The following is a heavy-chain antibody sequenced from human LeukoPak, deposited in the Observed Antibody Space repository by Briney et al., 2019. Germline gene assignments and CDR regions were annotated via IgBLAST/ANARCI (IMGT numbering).Heavy chain of an antibody. CDR2: VSSSGSTI. CDR1: GFTFGNYE. D-gene: IGHD2-15*01. Sequence: PGGSLRLSCAASGFTFGNYEMNWVRQAPGKGLEWVSYVSSSGSTIYYADSVKGRFTISRDNAKNSLYLQMNSLRAEDTAVYYCARGSRRLGVWGQGTTVTVSS. CDR3: ARGSRRLGV. J-gene: IGHJ6*02. V-gene: IGHV3-48*03.